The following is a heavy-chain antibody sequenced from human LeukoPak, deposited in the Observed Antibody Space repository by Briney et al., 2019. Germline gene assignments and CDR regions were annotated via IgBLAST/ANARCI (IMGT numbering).Heavy chain of an antibody. CDR1: GGSISSHY. V-gene: IGHV4-59*08. D-gene: IGHD6-19*01. Sequence: SETLSLTCTASGGSISSHYWSWIRQPPGKGLEWIGYIYYTGSTNYNPSLESRVTMSVDTSKNQFSLKLSSVTAADTAVYYCARLAYRGPAVADFDYWGQGTLVTVSS. CDR3: ARLAYRGPAVADFDY. J-gene: IGHJ4*02. CDR2: IYYTGST.